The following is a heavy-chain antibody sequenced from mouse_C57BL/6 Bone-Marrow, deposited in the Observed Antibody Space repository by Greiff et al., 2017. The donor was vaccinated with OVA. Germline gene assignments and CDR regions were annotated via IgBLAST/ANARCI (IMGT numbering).Heavy chain of an antibody. CDR3: ARRGYGSSPRWYFDV. CDR1: GYTFTDYY. CDR2: IFPGSGST. Sequence: VQLQQSGPELVKPGASVKISCKASGYTFTDYYINWVKRRPGQGLEWIGWIFPGSGSTYYNEKFKGKATLTVDKSSSTAYMLLSSLTSEDSAVYFCARRGYGSSPRWYFDVWGTGTTVTVSS. V-gene: IGHV1-75*01. J-gene: IGHJ1*03. D-gene: IGHD1-1*01.